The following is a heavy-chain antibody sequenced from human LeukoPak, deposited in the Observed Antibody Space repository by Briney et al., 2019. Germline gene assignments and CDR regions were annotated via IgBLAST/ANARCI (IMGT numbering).Heavy chain of an antibody. J-gene: IGHJ3*01. Sequence: PGGSLRLSCAASGFTFSSFSMNWVRQAPGKGLEWVAYITGSSATIYYADSVKGRFTISRDNAKNSLFLQMNSLRVEDTAVYYCAGGGPSMVRGVISWGQGTMVTVSS. V-gene: IGHV3-48*04. CDR1: GFTFSSFS. CDR3: AGGGPSMVRGVIS. D-gene: IGHD3-10*01. CDR2: ITGSSATI.